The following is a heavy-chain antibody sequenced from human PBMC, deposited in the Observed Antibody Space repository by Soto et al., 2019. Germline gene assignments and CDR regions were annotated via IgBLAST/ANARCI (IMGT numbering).Heavy chain of an antibody. CDR1: GFTFSSYG. D-gene: IGHD6-19*01. Sequence: PGGSLRLSCAASGFTFSSYGMHWVRQAPGKGLEWVAVISYDGSNKYYADSVKGRFTISRDNSKNTLYLQMNSLRAEDTAVYYCAKEKAVAGTINFDYWGQGTLVTVSS. V-gene: IGHV3-30*18. CDR3: AKEKAVAGTINFDY. CDR2: ISYDGSNK. J-gene: IGHJ4*02.